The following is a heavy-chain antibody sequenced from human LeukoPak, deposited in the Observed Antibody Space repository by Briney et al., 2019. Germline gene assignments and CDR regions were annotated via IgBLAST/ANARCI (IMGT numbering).Heavy chain of an antibody. J-gene: IGHJ4*02. CDR1: GFTFSSYC. CDR3: ARDGSYSSSWYFDY. Sequence: PGGSLRLSCAASGFTFSSYCMNWVRQAPGKGLEWVSSITSSSSYIYYADSVKGRFTISRDNAKNSLYLQMNSLRAEDTAVYYCARDGSYSSSWYFDYWGQGTLVTVSS. CDR2: ITSSSSYI. V-gene: IGHV3-21*01. D-gene: IGHD6-13*01.